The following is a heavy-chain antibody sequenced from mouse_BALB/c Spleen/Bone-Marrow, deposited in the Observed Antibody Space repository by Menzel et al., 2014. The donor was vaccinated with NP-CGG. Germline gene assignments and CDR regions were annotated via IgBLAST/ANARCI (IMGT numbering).Heavy chain of an antibody. V-gene: IGHV3-8*02. Sequence: EVQLVESGPSLVKPSQTLSLTCSVTGDSIXSGYWNWIRKFPGNKLEYMGYISYSGSTYYNPSLKSRISTTRDTSKNQYYLQLNSATTEDTATYYCARYTVVARGAMDYWGQGTSVTVSS. D-gene: IGHD1-1*01. J-gene: IGHJ4*01. CDR2: ISYSGST. CDR1: GDSIXSGY. CDR3: ARYTVVARGAMDY.